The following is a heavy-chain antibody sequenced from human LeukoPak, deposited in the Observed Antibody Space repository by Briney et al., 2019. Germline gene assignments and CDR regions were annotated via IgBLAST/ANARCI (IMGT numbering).Heavy chain of an antibody. V-gene: IGHV3-21*01. J-gene: IGHJ4*02. CDR1: GFTFSSYS. CDR3: AREGYYYDSSVDY. Sequence: GGSLRLSCAASGFTFSSYSMNWVRQAPGKGLEWVSSISSSSSYIYYADSVKGRFTISRDNARNSLYLQMNSLRAEDTAVYYCAREGYYYDSSVDYWGQGTLVTVSS. CDR2: ISSSSSYI. D-gene: IGHD3-22*01.